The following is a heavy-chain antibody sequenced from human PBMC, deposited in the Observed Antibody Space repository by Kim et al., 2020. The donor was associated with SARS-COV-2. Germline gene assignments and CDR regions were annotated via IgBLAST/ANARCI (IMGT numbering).Heavy chain of an antibody. Sequence: SETLSLTCTVSGGSISSGDYYWIWIRQPPGKGLEWIGYIYYSGNIYYNPSLKSRVTISLDTSKNQFSLKLSSGTAADTAVYYCRRRLSGPAEYDPCFQ. CDR3: RRRLSGPAEYDPCFQ. V-gene: IGHV4-30-4*01. D-gene: IGHD1-1*01. J-gene: IGHJ1*01. CDR2: IYYSGNI. CDR1: GGSISSGDYY.